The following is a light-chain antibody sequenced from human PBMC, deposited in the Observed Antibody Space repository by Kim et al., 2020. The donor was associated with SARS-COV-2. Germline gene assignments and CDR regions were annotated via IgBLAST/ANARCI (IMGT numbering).Light chain of an antibody. V-gene: IGLV2-14*03. CDR2: DVS. Sequence: QSITISCTGTSSDVGDYNYVSWYQQHPGKAPKLMIYDVSNRPSGVSNRFAGSKSGNTASLTISGLQAEDEAEYYCSSYTSSSTSCVFGTGTKVTVL. CDR1: SSDVGDYNY. J-gene: IGLJ1*01. CDR3: SSYTSSSTSCV.